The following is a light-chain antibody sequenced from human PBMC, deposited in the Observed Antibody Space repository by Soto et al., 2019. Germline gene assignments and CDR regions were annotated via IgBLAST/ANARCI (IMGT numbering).Light chain of an antibody. CDR1: QSVSSSS. CDR3: QHYGSSSLT. V-gene: IGKV3-20*01. J-gene: IGKJ4*01. Sequence: EFVLTQSPGTLSLSPGERATLSCRASQSVSSSSLAWYQQKPGQAPRLLIYDASSRATGIPDSFSGSGSGTDFTLTISRLEPEDFAVYYCQHYGSSSLTFGGGTKVDIK. CDR2: DAS.